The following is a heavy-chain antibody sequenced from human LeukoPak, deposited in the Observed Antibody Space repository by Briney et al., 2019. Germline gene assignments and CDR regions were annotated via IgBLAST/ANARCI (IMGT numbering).Heavy chain of an antibody. J-gene: IGHJ4*02. CDR1: GGTFSSYA. CDR3: ARLTSTSWYECFDY. Sequence: ASVKVSCKASGGTFSSYAISWVRQAPGQGLEWMGTINPSGYRANFAQKFQGRVTMTSDTSTSTVYMELSSLRSEDTAVYYCARLTSTSWYECFDYWGQGTLVTVSS. D-gene: IGHD6-13*01. CDR2: INPSGYRA. V-gene: IGHV1-46*01.